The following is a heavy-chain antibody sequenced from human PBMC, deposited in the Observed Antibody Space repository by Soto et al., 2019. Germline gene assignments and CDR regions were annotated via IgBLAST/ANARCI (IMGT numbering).Heavy chain of an antibody. D-gene: IGHD2-2*01. CDR2: INHSGST. J-gene: IGHJ6*02. CDR1: GGSFSGYY. CDR3: ASTCSSTSCYVDGMDV. Sequence: QVQLQQWGAGLLKPSETLSLTCAVYGGSFSGYYWSWIRQPPGKGLEWIGEINHSGSTNYNPSLKSRVTTSVDTSKNQFSLKLSSVTAADTAVYYCASTCSSTSCYVDGMDVWGQGTTVTVSS. V-gene: IGHV4-34*01.